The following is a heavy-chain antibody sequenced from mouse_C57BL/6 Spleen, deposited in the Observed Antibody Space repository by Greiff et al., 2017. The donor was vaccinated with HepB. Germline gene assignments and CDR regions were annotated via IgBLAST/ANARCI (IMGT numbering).Heavy chain of an antibody. V-gene: IGHV5-12*01. Sequence: EVKLVESGGGLVQPGGSLKLSCAASGFTFSDYYMFWVRQTPEKRLEWVAYISNGGGSTYYPDTVKGRFTISRDNAKNTLYLQMSRLKSEDTAMYYCARRDYYGSSYDYFDYWGQGTTLTVSS. D-gene: IGHD1-1*01. CDR2: ISNGGGST. J-gene: IGHJ2*01. CDR3: ARRDYYGSSYDYFDY. CDR1: GFTFSDYY.